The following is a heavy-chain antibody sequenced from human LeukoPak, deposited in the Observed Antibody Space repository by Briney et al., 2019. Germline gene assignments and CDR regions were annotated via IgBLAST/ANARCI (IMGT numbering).Heavy chain of an antibody. CDR1: GFTFSIYG. J-gene: IGHJ6*02. V-gene: IGHV3-30*03. Sequence: GGSLRLSCAASGFTFSIYGMHWVRQIPGKGLEWVAVISNDGTTTYYADSVKGRFTISRDNSKNTLYLQMNSLRAEDTAVYYCARGAGMDVWGQGTTVTVSS. CDR3: ARGAGMDV. CDR2: ISNDGTTT.